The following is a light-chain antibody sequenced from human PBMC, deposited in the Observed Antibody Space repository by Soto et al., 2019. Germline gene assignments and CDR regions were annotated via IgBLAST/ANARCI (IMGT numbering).Light chain of an antibody. CDR2: AAS. CDR1: RGFSNY. J-gene: IGKJ3*01. V-gene: IGKV1-27*01. CDR3: QKYNSAPRGGF. Sequence: DIQMTQSPASLPASVGDRVTITCRASRGFSNYLAWYQQKPGKVPKLLIYAASTLQPGFPSRFSGSGSGTDFPLTISSLQPEDVATYYCQKYNSAPRGGFFGPGTKVDIK.